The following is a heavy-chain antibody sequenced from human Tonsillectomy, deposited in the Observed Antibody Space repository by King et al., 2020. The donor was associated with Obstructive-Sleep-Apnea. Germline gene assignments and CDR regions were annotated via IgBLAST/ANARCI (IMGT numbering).Heavy chain of an antibody. CDR1: GFTFINFE. J-gene: IGHJ4*02. Sequence: VQLVQSGGDVVRPGTSLTLSCIASGFTFINFEIHWVREAPGKGLGWVTLLSTDGRRQYYDDSVKGRFTTSRDNSKNTVYLQMNNLRPDDTAMYYCARDFDYWGQGTLVTVST. CDR2: LSTDGRRQ. CDR3: ARDFDY. V-gene: IGHV3-30*14.